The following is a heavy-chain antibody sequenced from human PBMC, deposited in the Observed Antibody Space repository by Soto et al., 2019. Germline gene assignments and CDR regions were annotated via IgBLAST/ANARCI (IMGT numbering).Heavy chain of an antibody. CDR1: GGSISSYY. V-gene: IGHV4-4*08. CDR2: LYNSGST. Sequence: QVHLQESGPGLVKPSETLSLTCTVPGGSISSYYWTWIRQPQGKGLEWVGCLYNSGSTNYNPYPKSRITISLDTSKNQFSLKVNSVTAADTAVYYCAGTWQWLAFDYWGQGTLVTVSS. CDR3: AGTWQWLAFDY. J-gene: IGHJ4*02. D-gene: IGHD6-19*01.